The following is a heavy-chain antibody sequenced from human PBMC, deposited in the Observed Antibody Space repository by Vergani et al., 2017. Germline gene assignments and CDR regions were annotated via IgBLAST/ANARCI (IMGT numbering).Heavy chain of an antibody. D-gene: IGHD3-9*01. CDR2: VSPYNGNT. CDR3: ATPHYDILTRYYYGMDV. Sequence: QSQLVQSGDEVKKPGASVKVSCKTSGYSFINYGISWVRQAPGQGLEWLGWVSPYNGNTNYGQKIQGRVTMTTDTSTRTAYMQLRSLTFDDTAVYYCATPHYDILTRYYYGMDVWGQGTTVTVSS. J-gene: IGHJ6*02. CDR1: GYSFINYG. V-gene: IGHV1-18*01.